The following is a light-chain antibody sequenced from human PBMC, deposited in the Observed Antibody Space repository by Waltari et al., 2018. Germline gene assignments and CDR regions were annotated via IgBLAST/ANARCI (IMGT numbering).Light chain of an antibody. V-gene: IGLV3-21*02. CDR3: QVWDSNSDHVV. CDR1: TIKSKS. Sequence: SYVLTQPPSVSVAPGQTARIPCDGNTIKSKSVLWFQQKPGQAPVLVVDDDSDRPSGVPERFSWYKSGNTATLTVSRVEVGDEAAYHCQVWDSNSDHVVFGGGTRLTVL. J-gene: IGLJ2*01. CDR2: DDS.